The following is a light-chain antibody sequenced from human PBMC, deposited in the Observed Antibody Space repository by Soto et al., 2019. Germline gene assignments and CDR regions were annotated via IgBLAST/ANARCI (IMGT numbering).Light chain of an antibody. CDR1: QSVSNN. CDR3: QQYNNWPPIT. Sequence: EIMMTQSPATLSVSPGERATLSCRASQSVSNNLAWYQQKPGQAPRRLIYYASTRATGIPARFSGSGSGTEFTLTISSLQSEDCALYYCQQYNNWPPITFGQGTRLEIK. CDR2: YAS. V-gene: IGKV3-15*01. J-gene: IGKJ5*01.